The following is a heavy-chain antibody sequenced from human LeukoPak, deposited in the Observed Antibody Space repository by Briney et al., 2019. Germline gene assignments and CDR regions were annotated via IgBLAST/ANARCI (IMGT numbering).Heavy chain of an antibody. V-gene: IGHV3-23*01. Sequence: GGTLRIPCAASIFTFSSYAMRWVRQAPGKGLEWVSAISGSGGSTYYADSVKGRFTISRDNSKNTLYLQMNSLRAEDTAVYYCAKVRGRVVPPYFDYWGQGTLVTVSS. CDR2: ISGSGGST. CDR3: AKVRGRVVPPYFDY. D-gene: IGHD2-2*01. CDR1: IFTFSSYA. J-gene: IGHJ4*02.